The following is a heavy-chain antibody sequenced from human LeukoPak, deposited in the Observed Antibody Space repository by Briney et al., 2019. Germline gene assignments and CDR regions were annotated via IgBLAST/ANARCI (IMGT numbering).Heavy chain of an antibody. J-gene: IGHJ4*02. CDR3: XRHWAFASHFDY. D-gene: IGHD3-10*01. CDR2: IYYSGST. CDR1: GGSISSGGYY. V-gene: IGHV4-61*08. Sequence: SQTLSLTCTVSGGSISSGGYYWSWIRQPPGKGLEWIGYIYYSGSTNYNPSLKSRVTISVDTSKNQFSLKLSSVTAADTAVYXCXRHWAFASHFDYWGQGTLVTVSS.